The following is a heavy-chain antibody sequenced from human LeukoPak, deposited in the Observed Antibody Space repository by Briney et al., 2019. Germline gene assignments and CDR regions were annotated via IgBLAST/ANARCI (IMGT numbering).Heavy chain of an antibody. Sequence: GASVKVSCKASGGTFSSYAISWVRQAPGQGPEWMGRIIPIFGTANYAQKFQGRVTITTDESTSTAYMELSSLRSEDTAVYYCARVFDILTGLTFDYWGQGTLVTVSS. V-gene: IGHV1-69*05. D-gene: IGHD3-9*01. CDR3: ARVFDILTGLTFDY. CDR2: IIPIFGTA. J-gene: IGHJ4*02. CDR1: GGTFSSYA.